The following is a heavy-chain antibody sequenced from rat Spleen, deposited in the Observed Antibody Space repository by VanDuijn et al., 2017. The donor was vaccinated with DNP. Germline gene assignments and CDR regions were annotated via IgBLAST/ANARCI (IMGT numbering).Heavy chain of an antibody. D-gene: IGHD1-1*01. CDR3: ARDYYSEDY. V-gene: IGHV5S10*01. CDR2: ISPNGDRT. CDR1: GFTFSDYN. J-gene: IGHJ2*01. Sequence: EVQLVESGGGLVQPGNSLKLSCAASGFTFSDYNMAWVRQTPEKGLEWVALISPNGDRTYYRDSVKGRFTVSRNNAKSTLYLQMDSLRSEDTATYYCARDYYSEDYWGQGVMVTVSS.